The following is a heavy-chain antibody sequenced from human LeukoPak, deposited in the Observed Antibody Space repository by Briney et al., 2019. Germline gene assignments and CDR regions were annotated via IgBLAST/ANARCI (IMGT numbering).Heavy chain of an antibody. V-gene: IGHV4-4*07. J-gene: IGHJ6*03. CDR1: GGSISSYY. CDR3: ARTAEGYCSSASCFGFSYSYYMDV. CDR2: IYTSGST. D-gene: IGHD2-2*01. Sequence: SETLSLTCTVSGGSISSYYWSWIRQPAGKGLEWIGRIYTSGSTNYNPSLTSRVTMSVDTSKNQFSLKLSSVIAADTAVYYCARTAEGYCSSASCFGFSYSYYMDVWGKGTTVTISS.